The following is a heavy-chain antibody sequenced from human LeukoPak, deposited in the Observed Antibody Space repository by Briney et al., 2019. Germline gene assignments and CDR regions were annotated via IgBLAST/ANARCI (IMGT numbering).Heavy chain of an antibody. CDR3: AELGITMIGGV. D-gene: IGHD3-10*02. J-gene: IGHJ6*04. CDR2: ISSSGSSI. CDR1: GFTFSSYE. V-gene: IGHV3-48*03. Sequence: GGSLRLSCAASGFTFSSYEMNWVRQAPGKGLEWVSYISSSGSSIYYADSVKGRFTISRDNAKNSLYLQMNSLRAEDTAVYYCAELGITMIGGVWGKGTTVTISS.